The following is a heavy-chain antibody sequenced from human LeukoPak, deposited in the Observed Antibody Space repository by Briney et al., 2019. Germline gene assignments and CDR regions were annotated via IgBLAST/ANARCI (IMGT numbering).Heavy chain of an antibody. Sequence: SETLSLTCAVSGGSINSYYWTWIRQPPGKALEWIGYIYYSGSTNYSPSLKSRVTISLDKSKTQFFLKLSSVAAADTAVYYCARLSNYGILTGNSWFDSWGQGTLVTVSS. CDR2: IYYSGST. CDR3: ARLSNYGILTGNSWFDS. CDR1: GGSINSYY. D-gene: IGHD3-9*01. V-gene: IGHV4-59*08. J-gene: IGHJ5*01.